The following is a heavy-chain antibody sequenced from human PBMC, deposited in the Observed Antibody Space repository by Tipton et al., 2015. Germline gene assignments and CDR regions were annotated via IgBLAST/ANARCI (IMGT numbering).Heavy chain of an antibody. CDR3: ARSESSWYGMDV. V-gene: IGHV1-3*01. CDR1: GYTFTSYA. J-gene: IGHJ6*02. CDR2: INAGNGNT. D-gene: IGHD6-13*01. Sequence: QSGAEVKKPGASVKVSCKASGYTFTSYAMHWVRQAPGHRLEWMGWINAGNGNTRYSQKFQGRVTITRDTSASTAYMELSSLRSEDTAVYCCARSESSWYGMDVWGQGTTVTVSS.